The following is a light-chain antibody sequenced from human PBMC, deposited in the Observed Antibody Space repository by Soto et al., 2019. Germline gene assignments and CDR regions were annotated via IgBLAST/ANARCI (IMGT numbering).Light chain of an antibody. V-gene: IGLV2-14*01. CDR3: SSYTSSGTV. Sequence: QSALTQPASVSGSPGQSITISCTGTSGDIGGYNYVSWYQQHPGKAPKLLISEVTNRPSGVSNRFSGSKSGNTASLTISGLQAEDEADYYCSSYTSSGTVFGTGTKLTVL. CDR1: SGDIGGYNY. CDR2: EVT. J-gene: IGLJ1*01.